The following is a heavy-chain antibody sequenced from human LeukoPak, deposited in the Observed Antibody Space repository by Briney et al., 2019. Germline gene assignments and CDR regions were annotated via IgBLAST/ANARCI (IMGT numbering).Heavy chain of an antibody. CDR1: GFTLSTYA. CDR3: AKSSTGWWYFDY. CDR2: LSGSGGNT. D-gene: IGHD6-19*01. V-gene: IGHV3-23*01. J-gene: IGHJ4*02. Sequence: GGSLRLSCAASGFTLSTYAMNWVRKPPGKGLEWVSSLSGSGGNTNHADSVKGRFTISRDNSKNTLYLQMNSLRAEDTAVHYCAKSSTGWWYFDYWGQGTLVTVSS.